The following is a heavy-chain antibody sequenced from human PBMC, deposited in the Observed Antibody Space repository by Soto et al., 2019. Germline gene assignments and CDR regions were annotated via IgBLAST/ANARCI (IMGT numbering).Heavy chain of an antibody. J-gene: IGHJ5*02. D-gene: IGHD3-3*01. Sequence: SETLSLTCTVSGGSISSYYWSWIRQPPGKGLEWIGYIYYSGSTNYNPSLKSRVTISVDTSKNQFSLKLSSVTAADTAVYYCAQYYDFWSGYYKRGWFDPWGQGTLVTVSS. CDR3: AQYYDFWSGYYKRGWFDP. V-gene: IGHV4-59*01. CDR2: IYYSGST. CDR1: GGSISSYY.